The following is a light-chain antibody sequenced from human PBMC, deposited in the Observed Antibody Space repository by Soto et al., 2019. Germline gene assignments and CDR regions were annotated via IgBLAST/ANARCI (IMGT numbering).Light chain of an antibody. CDR1: QRISNW. V-gene: IGKV1-5*01. Sequence: DIQMTQSPSTLSASVGDRVTITCRASQRISNWLAWYQQKPGKAPKLLIYDASSLESGVPSKFSGSGSGTDFTLTISRLQPDDFATYYCQQYDYYYTFGQGTKVDIK. CDR3: QQYDYYYT. J-gene: IGKJ2*01. CDR2: DAS.